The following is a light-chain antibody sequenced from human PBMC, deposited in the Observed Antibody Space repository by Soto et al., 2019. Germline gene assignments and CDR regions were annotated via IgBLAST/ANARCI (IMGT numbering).Light chain of an antibody. CDR3: QHQGT. V-gene: IGKV3-20*01. CDR2: GAS. CDR1: QSVTSNY. Sequence: EIVLTQSPGTLSLSPGKRATLSCRASQSVTSNYLVWYQQKPGQSPRLLIYGASSRATGIPDRFSGGGSGTDFTLTISRLEPEDFAVYFCQHQGTFGQGTKVEIK. J-gene: IGKJ1*01.